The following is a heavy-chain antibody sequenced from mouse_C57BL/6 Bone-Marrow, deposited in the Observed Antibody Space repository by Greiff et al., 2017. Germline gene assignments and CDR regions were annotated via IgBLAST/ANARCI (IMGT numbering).Heavy chain of an antibody. CDR3: ARGHYGIDY. Sequence: VKLQESGAELVRPGTSVKVSCKASGYAFTNYLIEWVKQRPGQGLEWIGVINPGSGGTNYNEKFKGKATLTADKSSSTAYMQLSSLTSEDSAVYFCARGHYGIDYWGQGTTLTVSS. V-gene: IGHV1-54*01. CDR2: INPGSGGT. CDR1: GYAFTNYL. J-gene: IGHJ2*01. D-gene: IGHD2-1*01.